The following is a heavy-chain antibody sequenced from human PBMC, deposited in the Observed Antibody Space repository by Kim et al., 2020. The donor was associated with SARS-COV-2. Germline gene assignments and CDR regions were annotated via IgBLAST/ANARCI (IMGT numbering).Heavy chain of an antibody. Sequence: ASVKVSCKASGYTFTSYAMHWVRQAPGQRLEWMGWINAGNGNTKYSQKFQGRVTITRDTSASTAYMELSSLRSEDTAVYYCARDLPTGSGGSCYEKSGKWCGMDVWGQGTTVTVSS. V-gene: IGHV1-3*01. CDR1: GYTFTSYA. CDR3: ARDLPTGSGGSCYEKSGKWCGMDV. CDR2: INAGNGNT. D-gene: IGHD2-15*01. J-gene: IGHJ6*02.